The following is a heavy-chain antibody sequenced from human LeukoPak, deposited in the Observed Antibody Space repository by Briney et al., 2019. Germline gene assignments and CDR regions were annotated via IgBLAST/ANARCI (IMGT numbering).Heavy chain of an antibody. V-gene: IGHV4-34*01. D-gene: IGHD3-9*01. Sequence: PSETLSLTCAVYGGSFSGYYWSWIRQPSGKGLEWIGEINHSGSTNYNPSLKSRVTISVDTSKNQFSLKLSSVTAADTAVYYCARERPYYDILTGVFDYWGQGTLVTVSS. J-gene: IGHJ4*02. CDR1: GGSFSGYY. CDR2: INHSGST. CDR3: ARERPYYDILTGVFDY.